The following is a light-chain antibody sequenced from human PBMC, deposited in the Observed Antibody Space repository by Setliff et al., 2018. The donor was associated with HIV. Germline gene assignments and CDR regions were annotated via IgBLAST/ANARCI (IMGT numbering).Light chain of an antibody. CDR3: NSYTSSSTLIL. CDR2: DVS. J-gene: IGLJ1*01. V-gene: IGLV2-14*03. Sequence: QSALTQPASVSGSPGQSITISCTGTSSDVGSYNYVSWYQQHPGRAPKLMIYDVSNRPSGVSNRFSGSKSGNTASLTISGLQADDEADYYCNSYTSSSTLILFGTGTKVTVL. CDR1: SSDVGSYNY.